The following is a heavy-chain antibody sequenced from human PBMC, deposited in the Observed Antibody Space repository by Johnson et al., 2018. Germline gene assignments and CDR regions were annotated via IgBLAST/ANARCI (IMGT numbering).Heavy chain of an antibody. D-gene: IGHD4-23*01. CDR3: ARDYDGGNAYRFSYFHH. Sequence: QVQLVQSGGGVVQPGRSLRLSCAASGFTFSSYAMHWVRQAPGKGLEWVAVISYDGSHKYYADSVKGRFTSSRDYSKNTVSLKMNSLRAEDTAVYYCARDYDGGNAYRFSYFHHWGQGTLVTVSS. V-gene: IGHV3-30-3*01. J-gene: IGHJ1*01. CDR1: GFTFSSYA. CDR2: ISYDGSHK.